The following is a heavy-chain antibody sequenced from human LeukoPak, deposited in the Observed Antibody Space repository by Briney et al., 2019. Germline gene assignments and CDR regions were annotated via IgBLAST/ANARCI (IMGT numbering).Heavy chain of an antibody. J-gene: IGHJ3*02. Sequence: GGSLRLSCAASGFTFSSYGMTWVRQAPGKGLEWVSAISGSGGSTYYADSVKGRSTISRDNSKNTLYLQMNSLRAEDTAVYYCAKYGLAGSGRYHDAFDIWGQGTMVTVSS. CDR3: AKYGLAGSGRYHDAFDI. CDR2: ISGSGGST. CDR1: GFTFSSYG. D-gene: IGHD3-10*01. V-gene: IGHV3-23*01.